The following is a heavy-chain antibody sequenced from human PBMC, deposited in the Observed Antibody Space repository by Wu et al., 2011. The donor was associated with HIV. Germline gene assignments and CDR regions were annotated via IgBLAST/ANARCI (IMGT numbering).Heavy chain of an antibody. CDR1: GDTFNNYA. Sequence: QVQLVQSGAEVKKPGSSVKVSCKASGDTFNNYAISWVRQAPGQGLEWMGRIIPIFGATNSAQKFRGRVTISADDSTSTVYMELSSLTSEDTAVYYCARDRVPGGXPWGQGTLVTVS. CDR3: ARDRVPGGXP. V-gene: IGHV1-69*15. CDR2: IIPIFGAT. J-gene: IGHJ5*02. D-gene: IGHD3-10*01.